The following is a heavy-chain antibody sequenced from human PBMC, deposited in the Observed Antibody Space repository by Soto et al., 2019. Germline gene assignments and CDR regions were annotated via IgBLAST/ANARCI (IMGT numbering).Heavy chain of an antibody. CDR3: ARDKITGLFDY. J-gene: IGHJ4*02. D-gene: IGHD2-8*02. CDR2: INHSGST. Sequence: SETLSLTCAVYGGSFSGYYWTWIRQPPGTGLEWIGEINHSGSTNYNPSLKSRVTISVDTSKNQFSLRLTSVTAADTAVYYCARDKITGLFDYWGQGTPVTVSS. V-gene: IGHV4-34*01. CDR1: GGSFSGYY.